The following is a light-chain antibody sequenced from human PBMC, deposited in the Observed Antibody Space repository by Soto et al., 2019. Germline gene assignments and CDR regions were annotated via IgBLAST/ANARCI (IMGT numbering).Light chain of an antibody. V-gene: IGLV3-21*02. J-gene: IGLJ2*01. CDR1: RIGSKS. Sequence: SYELTQPPSVSVAPGQTARISCGGNRIGSKSVHWYQQKPGQAPVLVVRADSDRPSGIPERFSGSNSGNTATLTISRVEAGDEADYYCQVWDSSSDHAVVFGGGTKLTVL. CDR3: QVWDSSSDHAVV. CDR2: ADS.